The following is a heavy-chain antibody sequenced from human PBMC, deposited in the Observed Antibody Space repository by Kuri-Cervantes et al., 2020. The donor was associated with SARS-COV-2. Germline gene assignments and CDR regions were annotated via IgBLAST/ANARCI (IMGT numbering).Heavy chain of an antibody. CDR3: ARGRGYHDSSGYYFDS. J-gene: IGHJ4*02. CDR2: IYSSGNT. Sequence: SETLSLTCTVSGGSISGDTYYWSWVRQPAGKGLEWIGRIYSSGNTNYNPSLKSRVTISEDMSKNQFSLKLTSVTAADTAVYFCARGRGYHDSSGYYFDSWGQGTLVTVSS. D-gene: IGHD3-22*01. CDR1: GGSISGDTYY. V-gene: IGHV4-61*02.